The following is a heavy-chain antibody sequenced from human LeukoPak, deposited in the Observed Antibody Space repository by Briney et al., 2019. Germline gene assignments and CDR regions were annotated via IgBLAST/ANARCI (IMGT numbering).Heavy chain of an antibody. Sequence: QPGRSLRLSCVASGFTFSNYAMHWVRQAPGKGLEWVAVISYDGSNKYYADSVKGRFTISRDNSKNTLYLQMNSLRAEDTAVYYCAKLQVGAASETYSWGQGTLVTVSS. CDR3: AKLQVGAASETYS. D-gene: IGHD1-26*01. J-gene: IGHJ5*02. CDR2: ISYDGSNK. CDR1: GFTFSNYA. V-gene: IGHV3-30-3*02.